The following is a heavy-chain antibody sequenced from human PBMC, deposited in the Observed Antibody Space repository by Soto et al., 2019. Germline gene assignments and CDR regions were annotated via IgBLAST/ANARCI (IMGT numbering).Heavy chain of an antibody. CDR2: IKQDGSEK. Sequence: GGSLRLSCAASGFTFSDYWMSWVRQAPGKGLEWVAKIKQDGSEKHYVDSVKGRFTISRDNAENSLHLQMNSLRAEDTAVYYCARKGRYCRGGSCYPTAFDIWGQGTMVTVSS. V-gene: IGHV3-7*01. D-gene: IGHD2-15*01. J-gene: IGHJ3*02. CDR3: ARKGRYCRGGSCYPTAFDI. CDR1: GFTFSDYW.